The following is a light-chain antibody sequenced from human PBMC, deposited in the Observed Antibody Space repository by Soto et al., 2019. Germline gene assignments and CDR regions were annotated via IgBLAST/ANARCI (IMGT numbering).Light chain of an antibody. V-gene: IGKV4-1*01. J-gene: IGKJ4*01. CDR2: WTS. Sequence: DIVMTQSPDSLAVSLGERATINCKSSQSVLYSSNNKNYVAWYQQSPGQPPKLLIYWTSIRESGVPDRFSGSGSGTDFTLTIISLQAEEWAVYCFQQYDSPPLTFGGGTKVEIK. CDR3: QQYDSPPLT. CDR1: QSVLYSSNNKNY.